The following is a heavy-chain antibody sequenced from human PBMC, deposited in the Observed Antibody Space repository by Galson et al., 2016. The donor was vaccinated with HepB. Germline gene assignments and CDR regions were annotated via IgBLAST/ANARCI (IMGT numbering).Heavy chain of an antibody. D-gene: IGHD6-13*01. CDR3: AKDEGWAAAGRYYFDY. Sequence: SLRLSCAASRFSVGDYYMNWIRQAPGKGLEWVSYVSGTSSDTSYADSVKGRFTISRDNSKNTLFLQMHSLRAEDTAVYYCAKDEGWAAAGRYYFDYWGQGTLVTVSS. CDR1: RFSVGDYY. CDR2: VSGTSSDT. J-gene: IGHJ4*02. V-gene: IGHV3-11*05.